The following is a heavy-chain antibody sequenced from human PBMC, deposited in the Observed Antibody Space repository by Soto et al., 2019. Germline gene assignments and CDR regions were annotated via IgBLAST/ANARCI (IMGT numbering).Heavy chain of an antibody. D-gene: IGHD5-12*01. CDR2: IWYDGSNK. Sequence: GGSLRLSCAASGFTFSSYGMHWVGQAPGKGLEWVAVIWYDGSNKYYADSVKGRFTISRDNSKNTLYLQMNSLRAEDTAVYYCAREWGNIVATPVGYWGQGTLVTVSS. J-gene: IGHJ4*02. CDR3: AREWGNIVATPVGY. CDR1: GFTFSSYG. V-gene: IGHV3-33*01.